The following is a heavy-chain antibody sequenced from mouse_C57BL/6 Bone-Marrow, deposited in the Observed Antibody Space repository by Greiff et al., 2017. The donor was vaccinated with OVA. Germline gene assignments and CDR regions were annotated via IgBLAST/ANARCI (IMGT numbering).Heavy chain of an antibody. CDR3: ARGGWLLPYAMDY. CDR1: GFSLTSYG. Sequence: VQLQESGPGLVQPSQSLSITCPVSGFSLTSYGVHWVRQSPGKGLEWLGVIWSGGSTDYNAAFISRLSISKDNSKSQVFFKMNSLQADDTAIYYCARGGWLLPYAMDYWGQGTSVTVSS. D-gene: IGHD2-3*01. CDR2: IWSGGST. V-gene: IGHV2-2*01. J-gene: IGHJ4*01.